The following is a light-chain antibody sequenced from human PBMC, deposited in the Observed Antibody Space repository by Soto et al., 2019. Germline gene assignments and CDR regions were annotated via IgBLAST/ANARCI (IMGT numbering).Light chain of an antibody. V-gene: IGKV1-5*01. CDR3: QQYDCYSWT. CDR2: DAY. Sequence: QMILAPSPLSAPLRVRVTITFRSSQTLSTWLAWFQQKPGKASKVLIYDAYNLESGVPSRFSGHGSGTEFTLTISNLQPEDFATYCSQQYDCYSWTFGQGRKV. CDR1: QTLSTW. J-gene: IGKJ1*01.